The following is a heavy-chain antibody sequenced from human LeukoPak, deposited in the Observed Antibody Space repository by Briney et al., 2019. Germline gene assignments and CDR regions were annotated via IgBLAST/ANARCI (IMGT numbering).Heavy chain of an antibody. J-gene: IGHJ4*02. CDR3: AKVGSLRYFAGGQFFDY. V-gene: IGHV3-23*01. D-gene: IGHD3-9*01. Sequence: PGGSLRLSCAASGFTFNRNAISWVRQAPGKGLEWVSAISGSGGSTYYADSVKGRFTISRDNSKNTLYLQMNSLRAEDTAVYYCAKVGSLRYFAGGQFFDYWGQGTLVTVSS. CDR1: GFTFNRNA. CDR2: ISGSGGST.